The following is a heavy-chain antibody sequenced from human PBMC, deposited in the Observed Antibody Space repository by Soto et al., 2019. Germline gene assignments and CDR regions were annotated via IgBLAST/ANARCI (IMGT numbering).Heavy chain of an antibody. CDR1: GYIFTDYD. V-gene: IGHV1-2*02. D-gene: IGHD2-21*01. CDR3: ARPYCGSNSCHNWFDT. Sequence: APVKVSCKASGYIFTDYDMNWVRQAPGQGPEWMGWINPNSGATNYAQKFQGRVTITTDTSIATAYMELSGLRSDDTAVYYCARPYCGSNSCHNWFDTWGQGTLVTVSS. CDR2: INPNSGAT. J-gene: IGHJ5*02.